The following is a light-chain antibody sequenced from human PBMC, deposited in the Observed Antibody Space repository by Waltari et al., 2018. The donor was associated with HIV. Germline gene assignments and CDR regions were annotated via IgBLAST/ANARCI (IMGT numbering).Light chain of an antibody. CDR1: NSALRDSKF. J-gene: IGLJ3*02. CDR3: CVYTASSSWV. V-gene: IGLV2-11*01. CDR2: DCC. Sequence: SALTQPRSVSGYRGQSVSISCTGANSALRDSKFVSWYQQHARQVPKVIILDCCTRPSDVTVRFPASKSGYTASLTISGLLPDDEAMYYCCVYTASSSWVFGGGT.